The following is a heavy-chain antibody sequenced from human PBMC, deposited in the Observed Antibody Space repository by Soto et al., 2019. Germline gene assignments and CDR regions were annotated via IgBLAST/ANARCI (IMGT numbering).Heavy chain of an antibody. Sequence: GGSLRLSCAASGFTFSSYGMHWVRQAPGKGLEWVAVISYDGSNKYYADSVKGRFTISRDNSKNTLYLQMNSLRAEDTAVYYCAKDFSVDTAMPPGIDYWGQGTLVTVSS. J-gene: IGHJ4*02. CDR2: ISYDGSNK. CDR1: GFTFSSYG. V-gene: IGHV3-30*18. CDR3: AKDFSVDTAMPPGIDY. D-gene: IGHD5-18*01.